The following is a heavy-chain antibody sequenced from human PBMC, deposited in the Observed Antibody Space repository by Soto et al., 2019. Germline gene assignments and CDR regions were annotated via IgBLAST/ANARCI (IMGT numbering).Heavy chain of an antibody. Sequence: QLQLQESGPGLVKPSETLSLTCTVSGGSISSSSYYWGWIRQPPGKGLEWIGSIYYSGSTYYNPSLKSRVTISVDTSKNQFSLKLSSVTAADTAVYYCARLDNYYDSPASFDYWGQGTLVTVSS. J-gene: IGHJ4*02. CDR2: IYYSGST. V-gene: IGHV4-39*01. D-gene: IGHD3-22*01. CDR1: GGSISSSSYY. CDR3: ARLDNYYDSPASFDY.